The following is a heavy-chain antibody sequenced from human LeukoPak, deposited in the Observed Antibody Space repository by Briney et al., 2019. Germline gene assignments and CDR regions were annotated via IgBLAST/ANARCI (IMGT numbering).Heavy chain of an antibody. CDR3: ARVDIVATNRY. CDR1: GGSISSGDYY. CDR2: IHYSGST. Sequence: SETLSLTCTVSGGSISSGDYYWSWIRQPPGKGLEWIGYIHYSGSTYYNPSLQSRVTISVDTSKNQFSLRLSSVTAADTAAYYCARVDIVATNRYWGQGTLVTVSS. J-gene: IGHJ4*02. D-gene: IGHD5-12*01. V-gene: IGHV4-30-4*01.